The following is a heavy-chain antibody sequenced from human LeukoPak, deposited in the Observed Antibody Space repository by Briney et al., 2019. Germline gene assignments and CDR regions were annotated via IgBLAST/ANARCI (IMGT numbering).Heavy chain of an antibody. J-gene: IGHJ4*02. Sequence: ASVKVSCKASGGTFSNYPITWVRQAPGQGLEWMGGIIPIFGTVNYAQKFQGRVTMTTDTSTSTAYMELRSLRSDDTAVYYCARGIYSDSSGYYRFAYWGQGTLVTVSS. V-gene: IGHV1-69*05. CDR2: IIPIFGTV. CDR3: ARGIYSDSSGYYRFAY. D-gene: IGHD3-22*01. CDR1: GGTFSNYP.